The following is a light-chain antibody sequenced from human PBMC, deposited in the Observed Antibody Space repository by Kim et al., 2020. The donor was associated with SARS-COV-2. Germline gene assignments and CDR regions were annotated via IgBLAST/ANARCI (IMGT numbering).Light chain of an antibody. Sequence: SVSPGESPTLSCRASRSVGTYMALYQHKPGQAPRLLIDEAVTRATDIPTRFSCGGSGTDFTLTISNLDPEDFAVYYCQHRANWPPTFGGGTKLEI. J-gene: IGKJ4*01. V-gene: IGKV3-11*01. CDR1: RSVGTY. CDR3: QHRANWPPT. CDR2: EAV.